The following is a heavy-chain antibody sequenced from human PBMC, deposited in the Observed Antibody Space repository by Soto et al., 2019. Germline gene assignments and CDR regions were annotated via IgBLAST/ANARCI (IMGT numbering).Heavy chain of an antibody. Sequence: PSESMSLACTVSGASISIGEYDCSWIRQPPGKGLEWIGYIYYSRSTYYNPSLKSRVTISVDTSKNQFSLKLSSVTAADTAVYYCARTYGVGSYYINWFDPWGQGTQVTVSS. J-gene: IGHJ5*02. D-gene: IGHD3-10*01. CDR1: GASISIGEYD. CDR2: IYYSRST. V-gene: IGHV4-30-4*08. CDR3: ARTYGVGSYYINWFDP.